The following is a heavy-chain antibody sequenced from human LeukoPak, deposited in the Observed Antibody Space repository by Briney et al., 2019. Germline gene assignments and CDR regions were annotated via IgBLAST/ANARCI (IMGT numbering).Heavy chain of an antibody. CDR1: GGSFSGYY. V-gene: IGHV4-34*01. J-gene: IGHJ3*02. CDR3: ARYIVGATTPDAFDI. CDR2: INHSGST. Sequence: PSETLSLTCAVYGGSFSGYYWSWIRQPPGKGLEWIGEINHSGSTNYNPSLKSRVTISVDTSKNQFSLKLSSVTAADTAVYYCARYIVGATTPDAFDIWGQGTRVTVSS. D-gene: IGHD1-26*01.